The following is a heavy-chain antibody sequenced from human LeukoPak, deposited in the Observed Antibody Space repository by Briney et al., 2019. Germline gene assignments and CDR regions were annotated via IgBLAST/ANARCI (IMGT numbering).Heavy chain of an antibody. CDR3: ARTVGSYYYFDY. D-gene: IGHD1-26*01. V-gene: IGHV1-46*01. CDR1: GYTFTSYY. Sequence: EASVKVSCKASGYTFTSYYMHWVRQAPGQGLEWMGIINPSGGSTSYAQKFQGRVTMTRDMSTSTVYMELSSLRSEDTAVYYCARTVGSYYYFDYWGQGTLVTVSS. J-gene: IGHJ4*02. CDR2: INPSGGST.